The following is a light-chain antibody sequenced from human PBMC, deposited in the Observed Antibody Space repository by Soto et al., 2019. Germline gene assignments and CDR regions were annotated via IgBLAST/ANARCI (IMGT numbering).Light chain of an antibody. V-gene: IGKV3-20*01. CDR3: QQYRRSPWT. Sequence: EIVLTQSPGTLSLSPGERATLSCRASQSISSSFLAWYQQKPGQDPRLLMYGVSSRASGIPDRFSGSGSGTDFTLDISRLEPEDVAVYYCQQYRRSPWTFGQGTKVEIK. CDR2: GVS. J-gene: IGKJ1*01. CDR1: QSISSSF.